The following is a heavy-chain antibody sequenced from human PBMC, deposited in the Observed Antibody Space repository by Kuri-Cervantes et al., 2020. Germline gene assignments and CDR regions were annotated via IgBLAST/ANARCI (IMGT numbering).Heavy chain of an antibody. V-gene: IGHV4-34*01. D-gene: IGHD4-17*01. Sequence: SETLSLTCAVYGGSFSDYYWSWIRQPPGKGLEWIGEINHSGSTNYNPSLKSRVTISVDTSKNQVSLRLTSVTAADTAVYYCARGWRGRSTSVTHYTRYFDPWGQGSLVTVSS. J-gene: IGHJ5*02. CDR2: INHSGST. CDR3: ARGWRGRSTSVTHYTRYFDP. CDR1: GGSFSDYY.